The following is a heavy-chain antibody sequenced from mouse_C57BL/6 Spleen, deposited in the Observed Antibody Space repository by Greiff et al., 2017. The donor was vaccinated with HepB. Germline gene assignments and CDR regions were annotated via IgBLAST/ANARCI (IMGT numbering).Heavy chain of an antibody. J-gene: IGHJ4*01. CDR1: GYTFTDYE. D-gene: IGHD1-1*01. CDR2: IDPETGGT. Sequence: QVQLQQSGAELVRPGASVTLSCKASGYTFTDYEMHWVKQTPVHGLEWIGAIDPETGGTAYNQKFKGKAILTADKSSSTAYMELRSLTSEDAAVYYCTRGGDYYVLYAMDYWGQGTSVTVSS. V-gene: IGHV1-15*01. CDR3: TRGGDYYVLYAMDY.